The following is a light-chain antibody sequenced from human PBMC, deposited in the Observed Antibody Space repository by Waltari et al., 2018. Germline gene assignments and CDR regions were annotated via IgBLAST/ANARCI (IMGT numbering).Light chain of an antibody. Sequence: DIQMTQSPSSLSASVGDRVTITCRASQGISSCLAWYQQKPGQAPELLIYAASSFQSGDPSRFSGSGSGTDFTLTISSLQPEDFATYYCQQAYSFPLTFGGGTKVEIK. CDR3: QQAYSFPLT. CDR2: AAS. CDR1: QGISSC. J-gene: IGKJ4*01. V-gene: IGKV1-12*01.